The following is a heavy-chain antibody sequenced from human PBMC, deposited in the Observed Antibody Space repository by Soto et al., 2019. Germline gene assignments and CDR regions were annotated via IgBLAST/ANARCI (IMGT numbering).Heavy chain of an antibody. D-gene: IGHD6-13*01. CDR3: AADQRSIAAAGYYYYGLDV. CDR2: ISLSGSTI. J-gene: IGHJ6*02. CDR1: GFAFSNYE. V-gene: IGHV3-48*03. Sequence: PGGSLRLSCAASGFAFSNYEMNWVRQAPGKGLEWVSYISLSGSTIYYADSVKGRFTISRDDAKNSLYLQMDSLRADDTAVYYCAADQRSIAAAGYYYYGLDVWGQGTTVTVSS.